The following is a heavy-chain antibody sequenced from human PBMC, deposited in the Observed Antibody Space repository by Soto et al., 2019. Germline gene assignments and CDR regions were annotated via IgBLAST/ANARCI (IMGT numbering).Heavy chain of an antibody. J-gene: IGHJ6*03. CDR1: GGSFSGYY. CDR2: INHSGST. CDR3: ARGRGNYYGSGSYYNSRYYYYMDV. D-gene: IGHD3-10*01. V-gene: IGHV4-34*01. Sequence: QVQLQQWGAGLLKPSETLSLTCAVYGGSFSGYYWSWIRQPPGKGLEWIGEINHSGSTNYNPSLKSRVTISVDTSKNQFSLKLSSVTAADTAVYYCARGRGNYYGSGSYYNSRYYYYMDVWGKGPRSPSP.